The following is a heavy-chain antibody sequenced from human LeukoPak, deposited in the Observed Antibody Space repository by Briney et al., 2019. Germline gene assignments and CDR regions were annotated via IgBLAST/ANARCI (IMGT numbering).Heavy chain of an antibody. Sequence: PGGSLRLSCAASGFTFSSYAMHWVRQAPGKGLEWVAVISYDGSNKYYADSVKGRFTISRDNSKNTLYLQMNSLRAEDTAVYYCARDIRDNWGQGTLVTVSS. D-gene: IGHD5-24*01. J-gene: IGHJ4*02. CDR3: ARDIRDN. V-gene: IGHV3-30*04. CDR2: ISYDGSNK. CDR1: GFTFSSYA.